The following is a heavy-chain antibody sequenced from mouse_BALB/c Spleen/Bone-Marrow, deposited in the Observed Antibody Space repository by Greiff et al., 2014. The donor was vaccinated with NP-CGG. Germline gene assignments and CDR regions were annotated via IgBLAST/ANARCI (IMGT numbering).Heavy chain of an antibody. CDR2: INSNGGST. CDR3: VRGNYGNYVDYFDF. CDR1: GFTFSNYG. Sequence: EVHLVESGGGLVQPGGSLKLSCAASGFTFSNYGMSWVRQTPDKRLELVATINSNGGSTYYPDSVKGRFTIPRDTAKNTLYLQMSSLKSEETAMYYCVRGNYGNYVDYFDFWGQGTTLTVSS. J-gene: IGHJ2*01. D-gene: IGHD2-1*01. V-gene: IGHV5-6-3*01.